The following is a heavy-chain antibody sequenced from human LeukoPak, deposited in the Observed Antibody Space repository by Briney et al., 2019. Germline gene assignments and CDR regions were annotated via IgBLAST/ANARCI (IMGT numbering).Heavy chain of an antibody. CDR2: IYYSGST. V-gene: IGHV4-30-4*08. D-gene: IGHD2-2*01. CDR3: AREGGCGSTSCFYDY. J-gene: IGHJ4*02. Sequence: SETLSLTCTVSGGSISSGDYYWSWIRQPPGKGLEWIGYIYYSGSTYYNPSLKSRVTISVDTSKNQFSLKLSSVTAADTAVYYCAREGGCGSTSCFYDYWGQGTLVTVSS. CDR1: GGSISSGDYY.